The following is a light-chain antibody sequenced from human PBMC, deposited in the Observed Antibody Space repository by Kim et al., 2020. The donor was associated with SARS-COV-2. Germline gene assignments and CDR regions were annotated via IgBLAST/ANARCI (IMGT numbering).Light chain of an antibody. CDR2: GAS. V-gene: IGKV1-39*01. J-gene: IGKJ2*01. Sequence: DIQMTQSPSSLSTSVGDRVTIACRASQSIDRNLNWYQHKPGKAPSFLIYGASKLQSGVPPRFRGSGSGTDFTLTITSLQSEDFATYYCQQSFSAPHTFGPGTKLEI. CDR3: QQSFSAPHT. CDR1: QSIDRN.